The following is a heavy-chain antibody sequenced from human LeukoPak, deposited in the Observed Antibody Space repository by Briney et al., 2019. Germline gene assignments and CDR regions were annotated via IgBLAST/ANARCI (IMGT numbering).Heavy chain of an antibody. CDR1: GFTFSDYY. J-gene: IGHJ4*02. D-gene: IGHD3-22*01. CDR3: SSSSGFYSNYFDY. Sequence: PGGSLRLSCAASGFTFSDYYMSWIRQAPGKGLEWVSYITSSGTTIYYADSVKGRFTISRDNAKNSLYLQMNSLRAEDTAVYYCSSSSGFYSNYFDYWGQGTLVTVSS. V-gene: IGHV3-11*04. CDR2: ITSSGTTI.